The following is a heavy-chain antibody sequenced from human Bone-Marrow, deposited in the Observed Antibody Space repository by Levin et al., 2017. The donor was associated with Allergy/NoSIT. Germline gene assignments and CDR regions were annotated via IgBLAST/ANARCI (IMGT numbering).Heavy chain of an antibody. V-gene: IGHV3-48*03. CDR1: GFTFSNYE. D-gene: IGHD2-21*02. CDR3: ASVVTATYHAFDV. CDR2: ISNSGTI. Sequence: RGESLKISCAASGFTFSNYEMNWVRQAPGKGLEWVSYISNSGTINYADSVKGRFTISRDNARNSLYLQMNSLRAEDTAVYYCASVVTATYHAFDVWGQGSMVTVSS. J-gene: IGHJ3*01.